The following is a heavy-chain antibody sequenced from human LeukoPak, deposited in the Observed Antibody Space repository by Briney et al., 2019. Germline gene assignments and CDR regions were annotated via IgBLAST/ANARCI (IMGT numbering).Heavy chain of an antibody. CDR3: ARAAHYYDSSGYYSWYFDL. D-gene: IGHD3-22*01. CDR1: GFTFSSYS. V-gene: IGHV3-21*01. Sequence: GGSLRLSCAASGFTFSSYSMNWVRQAPGKGLEWVSSTSSTSSYIYYADSLKGRFTISRDNAKNSLYLQMNSLRAEDTAVYYCARAAHYYDSSGYYSWYFDLWGRGTLVTVSS. J-gene: IGHJ2*01. CDR2: TSSTSSYI.